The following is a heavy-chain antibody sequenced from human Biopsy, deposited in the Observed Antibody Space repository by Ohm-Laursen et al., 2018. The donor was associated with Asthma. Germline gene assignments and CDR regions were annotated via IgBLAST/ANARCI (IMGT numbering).Heavy chain of an antibody. V-gene: IGHV5-51*01. CDR2: IFPGDSDT. CDR3: ARLAYGSGSFFDF. D-gene: IGHD3-10*01. CDR1: GYIFTSYW. J-gene: IGHJ4*02. Sequence: GESLKISCKVSGYIFTSYWIGWVRQMPGKGLEWMGIIFPGDSDTIYSPSFQGQVTISADKSISTAYLQWSSLKASDTAIYYCARLAYGSGSFFDFWGQGTQVTVAS.